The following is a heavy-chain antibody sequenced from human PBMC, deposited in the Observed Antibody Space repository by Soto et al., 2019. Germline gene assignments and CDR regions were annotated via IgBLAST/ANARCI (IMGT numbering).Heavy chain of an antibody. D-gene: IGHD3-10*01. J-gene: IGHJ6*02. Sequence: PSETLSLTCTVSGGSISSGGYYWSWIRQHPGKGLEWIGYIYYSGSTYYNPSLKSRVTISVDTSKNQFSLKLSSVTAADTAVYYCARDPITMVRGTAGYYVKDVWGQATTVTVSS. V-gene: IGHV4-31*03. CDR1: GGSISSGGYY. CDR2: IYYSGST. CDR3: ARDPITMVRGTAGYYVKDV.